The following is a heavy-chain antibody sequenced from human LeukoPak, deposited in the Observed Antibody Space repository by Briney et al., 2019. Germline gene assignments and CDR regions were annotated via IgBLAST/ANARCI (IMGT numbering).Heavy chain of an antibody. CDR2: IYFSGTT. V-gene: IGHV4-59*08. J-gene: IGHJ4*02. CDR3: ARHGPLYDIWSAQFYFDY. Sequence: PSETLSLTCTVFGDSISTYYWSWIRQPPGKRLEWIGYIYFSGTTNYNPSLKSRVTISVDTSKNQFSLRLSSVTAADTAVYYCARHGPLYDIWSAQFYFDYWGQGTLVTVSS. D-gene: IGHD3-3*01. CDR1: GDSISTYY.